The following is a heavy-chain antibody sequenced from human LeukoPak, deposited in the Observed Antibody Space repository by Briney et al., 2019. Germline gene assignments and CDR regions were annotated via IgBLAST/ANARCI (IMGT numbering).Heavy chain of an antibody. V-gene: IGHV3-30*01. CDR3: ARGSYYGSGSYYKFGYYFDY. Sequence: DSVKGRFTISRDNSKNTLYLQMNSLRAEDTAVYYCARGSYYGSGSYYKFGYYFDYWGQGTLVTVSS. J-gene: IGHJ4*02. D-gene: IGHD3-10*01.